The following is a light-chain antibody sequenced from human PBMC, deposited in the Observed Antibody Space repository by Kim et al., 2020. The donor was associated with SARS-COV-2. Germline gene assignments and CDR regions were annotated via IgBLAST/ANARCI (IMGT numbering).Light chain of an antibody. Sequence: DIQMTQSPSTLSASVGDRVTITCRASQDIGTWLAWYQQKPGKPPKLLIYRASSLETGVPSRFSGSGSGTGFTLTISSLQPDDFATYYCQHYSRFPYTFGQGTKLEI. CDR3: QHYSRFPYT. V-gene: IGKV1-5*03. J-gene: IGKJ2*01. CDR1: QDIGTW. CDR2: RAS.